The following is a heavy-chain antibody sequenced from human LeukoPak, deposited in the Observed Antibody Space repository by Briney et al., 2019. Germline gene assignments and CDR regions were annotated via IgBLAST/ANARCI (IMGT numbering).Heavy chain of an antibody. CDR1: GGSISSSSYY. V-gene: IGHV4-39*07. Sequence: SETLSLTCTVSGGSISSSSYYWGWIRQPPGTGLEWIGEIYHSGSTNYNPSLKSRVTISVDKSKNQFSLKLSSVTAADTAVYYCARVAARYVGMDVWGQGTTVTASS. D-gene: IGHD6-6*01. J-gene: IGHJ6*02. CDR2: IYHSGST. CDR3: ARVAARYVGMDV.